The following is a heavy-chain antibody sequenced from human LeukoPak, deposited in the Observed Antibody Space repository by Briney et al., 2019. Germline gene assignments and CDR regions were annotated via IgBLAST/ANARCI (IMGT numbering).Heavy chain of an antibody. V-gene: IGHV1-46*01. CDR2: INPSGGST. CDR1: GYTFTSYY. Sequence: ASVKVSCKASGYTFTSYYMHWVRQAPGQGLEWMGIINPSGGSTNYAQKFQGRVTITADKSTSTAYMELSSLRSEDTAVYYCASQTGGTQFDYWGQGTLVTVSS. J-gene: IGHJ4*02. D-gene: IGHD7-27*01. CDR3: ASQTGGTQFDY.